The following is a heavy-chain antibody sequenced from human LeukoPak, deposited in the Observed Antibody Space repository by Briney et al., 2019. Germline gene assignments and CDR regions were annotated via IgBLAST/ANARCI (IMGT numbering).Heavy chain of an antibody. V-gene: IGHV3-21*01. Sequence: GGSLRLSCAASGFTFSSYSMYWVRQAPGKGLEWVSSISSSSSYIYYADSVKGRFTISRDNAKNSLYQQMNSLRAEDTAVYYCARSGSSGYYIAYWGQGTLVTVSS. D-gene: IGHD3-22*01. CDR2: ISSSSSYI. CDR3: ARSGSSGYYIAY. J-gene: IGHJ4*02. CDR1: GFTFSSYS.